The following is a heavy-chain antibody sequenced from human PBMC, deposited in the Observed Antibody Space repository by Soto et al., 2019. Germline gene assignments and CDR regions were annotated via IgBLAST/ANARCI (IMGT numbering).Heavy chain of an antibody. CDR2: VIPIFGTA. Sequence: SVKVSCKASGGTFSSYAISWVRQAPGQGLEWMGGVIPIFGTANYAQKFQGRVTITADESTSTAYMELSSLRSEDTAVYYCAREGVGVQYYFDHWGQGTLVTVSS. V-gene: IGHV1-69*13. CDR3: AREGVGVQYYFDH. D-gene: IGHD1-26*01. CDR1: GGTFSSYA. J-gene: IGHJ4*02.